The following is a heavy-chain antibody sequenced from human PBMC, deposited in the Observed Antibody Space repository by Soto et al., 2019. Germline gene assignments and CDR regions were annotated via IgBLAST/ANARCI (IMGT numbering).Heavy chain of an antibody. CDR1: GFTFSSYG. CDR3: AKIAARSYSSGWRHLDWYFDL. V-gene: IGHV3-30*18. Sequence: GGSLRLSCAASGFTFSSYGMHWVRQAPGKGLEWVAVISYDGSNKYYADSVKGRFTISRDNSKNTLYLQMNSLRAEDTAEYYCAKIAARSYSSGWRHLDWYFDLWGRGTLVTVSS. J-gene: IGHJ2*01. CDR2: ISYDGSNK. D-gene: IGHD6-19*01.